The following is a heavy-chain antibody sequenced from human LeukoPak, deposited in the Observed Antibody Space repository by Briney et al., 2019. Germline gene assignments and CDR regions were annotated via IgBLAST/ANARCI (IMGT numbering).Heavy chain of an antibody. J-gene: IGHJ6*02. CDR1: GFTFSSYS. CDR3: ARRYCSSTSCYDRGGMDV. D-gene: IGHD2-2*01. Sequence: GGSLRLSCAASGFTFSSYSMNWVRQAPGKGLEWVSSISSSSSYIYYADSVKGRFTISRGNAKNSLYLRMNSLRAEDTAVYYCARRYCSSTSCYDRGGMDVWGQGTTVTVSS. V-gene: IGHV3-21*01. CDR2: ISSSSSYI.